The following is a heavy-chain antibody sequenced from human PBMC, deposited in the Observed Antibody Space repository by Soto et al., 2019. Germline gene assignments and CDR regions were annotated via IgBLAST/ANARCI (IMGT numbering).Heavy chain of an antibody. CDR2: IWYDGSNK. J-gene: IGHJ4*02. Sequence: QVQLVESGGGVVQPGRSLRLSCAGSGFTFSSYGMHWVRQAPGKGLEWVAVIWYDGSNKYYADSVKGRFTISRDNSKNTLYLQMNSLRAEDTAVYYCARDHLDTAMPREVYWGQGTLVTVSS. V-gene: IGHV3-33*01. CDR1: GFTFSSYG. D-gene: IGHD5-18*01. CDR3: ARDHLDTAMPREVY.